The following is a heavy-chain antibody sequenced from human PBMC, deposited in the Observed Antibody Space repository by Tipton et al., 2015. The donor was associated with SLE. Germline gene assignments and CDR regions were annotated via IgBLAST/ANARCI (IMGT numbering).Heavy chain of an antibody. CDR3: ARDAGLVGTGATPLGY. J-gene: IGHJ4*02. CDR2: VNHSGST. V-gene: IGHV4-34*01. D-gene: IGHD5-24*01. CDR1: GESFSASQ. Sequence: TLSLTCTVYGESFSASQWTWIRQPPGKGLEWIGEVNHSGSTTYHNPSLKSRVTMSLDTSKNQFSLKLTSVTAADTAVYYCARDAGLVGTGATPLGYWGQGTLVSVSS.